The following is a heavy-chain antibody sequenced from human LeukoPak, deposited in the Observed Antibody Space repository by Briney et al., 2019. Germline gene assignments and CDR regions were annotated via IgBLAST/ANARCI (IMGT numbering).Heavy chain of an antibody. D-gene: IGHD6-13*01. CDR3: ARHNSSSWSHPFDY. CDR2: IYYSGST. J-gene: IGHJ4*02. V-gene: IGHV4-39*01. Sequence: SETLSLTCTVSGGSISSSSYYWGWIRQPPGKGLEWIGSIYYSGSTYYNPPLKSRVTISVDTSKNQFSLKLSSVTAADTAVYYCARHNSSSWSHPFDYWGQGTLVTVSS. CDR1: GGSISSSSYY.